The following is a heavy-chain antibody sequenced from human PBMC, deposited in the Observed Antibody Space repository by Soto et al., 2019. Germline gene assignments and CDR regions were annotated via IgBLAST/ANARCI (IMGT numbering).Heavy chain of an antibody. Sequence: PSETLSLTCTVSGGSISSGGYYWSWIRQHPGKGLEWIGYIYYSGSTYYNPSLKSRVTISVDTSKNQFSLKLSSVTAADTAVYYCARDLSYNWNDRGGGYYYYGMDVWGQGTTVTVSS. D-gene: IGHD1-20*01. CDR3: ARDLSYNWNDRGGGYYYYGMDV. V-gene: IGHV4-31*03. J-gene: IGHJ6*02. CDR2: IYYSGST. CDR1: GGSISSGGYY.